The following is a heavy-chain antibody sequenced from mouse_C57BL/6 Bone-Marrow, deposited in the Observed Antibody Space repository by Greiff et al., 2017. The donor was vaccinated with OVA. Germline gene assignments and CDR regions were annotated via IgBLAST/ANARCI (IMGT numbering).Heavy chain of an antibody. V-gene: IGHV1-62-2*01. Sequence: QVQLQQSGAELVKPGASVKLSCKASGYTFTEYTIHWVKQRSGQGLEWIGWFYPGSGSIKYNEKFKDKATLTADKSSSTVYMELSRLTSEDSAVYFCARHERGYDYDEKDYYFDYWGQGTTLTVSS. CDR1: GYTFTEYT. D-gene: IGHD2-4*01. CDR2: FYPGSGSI. CDR3: ARHERGYDYDEKDYYFDY. J-gene: IGHJ2*01.